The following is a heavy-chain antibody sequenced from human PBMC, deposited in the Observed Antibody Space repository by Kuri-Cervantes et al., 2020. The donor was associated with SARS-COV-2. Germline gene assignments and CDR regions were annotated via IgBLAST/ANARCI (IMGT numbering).Heavy chain of an antibody. V-gene: IGHV1-69*05. Sequence: SVKVSCKASGGTFSSYAISWVRQAPGQGLEWMGGIIPIFGTANYAQKFQGRVTMTRDTSISTAYMELSRLRSDDTAVYYCARDADSSSWYPGAFDIWGQGTMVTVSS. CDR2: IIPIFGTA. CDR3: ARDADSSSWYPGAFDI. J-gene: IGHJ3*02. CDR1: GGTFSSYA. D-gene: IGHD6-13*01.